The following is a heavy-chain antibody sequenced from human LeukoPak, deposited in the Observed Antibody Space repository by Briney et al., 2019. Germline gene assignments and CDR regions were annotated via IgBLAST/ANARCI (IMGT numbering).Heavy chain of an antibody. CDR2: ISAYNGNT. Sequence: ASVKVSYKASGYTFTSYGISWVRQAPGQGLEWMVWISAYNGNTNYAQKLQGRVTMTTDTSTSTAYMELRSLRSDDTAVYYCARGIDVVVPAAIGRREYYYYYMDVWGKGTTVTVSS. D-gene: IGHD2-2*01. V-gene: IGHV1-18*01. CDR3: ARGIDVVVPAAIGRREYYYYYMDV. CDR1: GYTFTSYG. J-gene: IGHJ6*03.